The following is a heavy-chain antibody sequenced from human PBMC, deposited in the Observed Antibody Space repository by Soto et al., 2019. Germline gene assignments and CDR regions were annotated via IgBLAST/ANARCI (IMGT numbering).Heavy chain of an antibody. V-gene: IGHV3-15*01. CDR3: TTYSSRITIFGAVHYYGMDV. D-gene: IGHD3-3*01. Sequence: PGGSLRLSCAASGFTFSNAWMSWVRQAPGKGLEWVGRIKSKTDGGTTDYAAPVKGRFTISRDDSKNTLYLQMNSLKTEDTAVYYCTTYSSRITIFGAVHYYGMDVWGQGTTVTVSS. CDR2: IKSKTDGGTT. J-gene: IGHJ6*02. CDR1: GFTFSNAW.